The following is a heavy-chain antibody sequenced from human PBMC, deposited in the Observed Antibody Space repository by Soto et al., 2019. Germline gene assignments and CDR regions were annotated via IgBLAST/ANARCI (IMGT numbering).Heavy chain of an antibody. CDR3: ARGGSSWYGGWFDP. J-gene: IGHJ5*02. D-gene: IGHD6-13*01. Sequence: GSLRLSCAASGFTFSSYAMHWVRQAPGKGLEWVAVISYDGSNKYYADSVKGRFTISRDNSKNTLYLQMNSLRAEDTAVYYCARGGSSWYGGWFDPWGQGTLVTVSS. CDR2: ISYDGSNK. V-gene: IGHV3-30-3*01. CDR1: GFTFSSYA.